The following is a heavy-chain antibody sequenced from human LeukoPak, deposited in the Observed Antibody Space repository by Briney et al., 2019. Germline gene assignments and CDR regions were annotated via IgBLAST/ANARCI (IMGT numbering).Heavy chain of an antibody. V-gene: IGHV3-48*03. CDR2: ISSSGSTI. CDR1: GFTFSSYE. CDR3: ARDQGSPASSEEGLDY. D-gene: IGHD3-10*01. J-gene: IGHJ4*02. Sequence: PGGSLRLSCAASGFTFSSYEMNWVRQAPGKGLEWVSYISSSGSTIYYADSVKGRFTISRDNAKNSLYLQMNSLRAEDTAVYYCARDQGSPASSEEGLDYWGQGTLVTVSS.